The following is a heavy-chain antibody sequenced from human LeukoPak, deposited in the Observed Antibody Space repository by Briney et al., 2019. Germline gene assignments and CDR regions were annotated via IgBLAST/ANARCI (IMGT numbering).Heavy chain of an antibody. Sequence: SETLSLTCTVSDGSISSRSYYWGWIRQPPGKGLEWFGTIYYSGNTHYNPSLQSRVTISVDTSKNLFSLKLNSGTAADTAVFYCARLGHHYYESSGYTYYFDRWGQGTLVTVSS. D-gene: IGHD3-22*01. CDR1: DGSISSRSYY. J-gene: IGHJ4*02. CDR2: IYYSGNT. V-gene: IGHV4-39*01. CDR3: ARLGHHYYESSGYTYYFDR.